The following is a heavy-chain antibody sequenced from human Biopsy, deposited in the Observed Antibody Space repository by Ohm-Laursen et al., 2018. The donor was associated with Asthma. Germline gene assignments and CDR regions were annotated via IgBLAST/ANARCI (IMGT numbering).Heavy chain of an antibody. J-gene: IGHJ6*02. D-gene: IGHD3-10*01. CDR2: IIPIFETA. CDR1: GGTFKSYE. V-gene: IGHV1-69*13. CDR3: ARDVSYGSGGSGV. Sequence: SVKVSCKASGGTFKSYEINWVRQAPGQGLEWMGGIIPIFETAHYAQKFRGRITINADESTSTIYMVLSSLRSEDTAVYYCARDVSYGSGGSGVWGQGTMVTVSS.